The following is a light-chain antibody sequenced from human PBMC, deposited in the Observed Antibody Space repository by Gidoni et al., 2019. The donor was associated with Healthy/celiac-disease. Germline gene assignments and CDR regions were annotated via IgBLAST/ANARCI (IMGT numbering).Light chain of an antibody. Sequence: DIQMTQSPSTLSASVGDRVTITCRARQSISSWLAWYQQKPGKAPKLLIYDASSLESGVPSRFSGSGSGTEFTLTISSLQPDDFATYYCQQYNSYLWTFXQXTKVEIK. V-gene: IGKV1-5*01. CDR1: QSISSW. J-gene: IGKJ1*01. CDR2: DAS. CDR3: QQYNSYLWT.